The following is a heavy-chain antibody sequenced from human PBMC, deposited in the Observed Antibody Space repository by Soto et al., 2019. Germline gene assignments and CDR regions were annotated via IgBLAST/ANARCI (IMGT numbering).Heavy chain of an antibody. V-gene: IGHV4-31*11. D-gene: IGHD3-22*01. CDR2: IYYSGST. Sequence: SETLSLTCADSGGSISSTAYHWSWIRQHPGKGLEWIGYIYYSGSTYYNPSLKSRVTISVDTSKNQFSLKLSSVTAADTAVYYCASARSTYYYDSSGYYYPFPYGMDVWGQGTTVTVSS. CDR1: GGSISSTAYH. J-gene: IGHJ6*02. CDR3: ASARSTYYYDSSGYYYPFPYGMDV.